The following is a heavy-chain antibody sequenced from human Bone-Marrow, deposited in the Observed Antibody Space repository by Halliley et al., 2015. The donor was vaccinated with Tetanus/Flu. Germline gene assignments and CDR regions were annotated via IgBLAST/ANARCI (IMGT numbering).Heavy chain of an antibody. J-gene: IGHJ5*02. CDR2: IKSCGGGA. CDR3: VRDGVYDHNSPPLDR. D-gene: IGHD3-10*01. Sequence: RIKSCGGGATIADFVGGRFTLSRDNAKNAVDLQLNSLTVEDTALYYCVRDGVYDHNSPPLDRWGQGTRVTVSS. V-gene: IGHV3-74*01.